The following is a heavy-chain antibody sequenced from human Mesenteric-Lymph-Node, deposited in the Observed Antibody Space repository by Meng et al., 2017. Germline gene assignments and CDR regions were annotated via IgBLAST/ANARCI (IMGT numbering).Heavy chain of an antibody. CDR3: ARDSKAAAGGFDI. V-gene: IGHV3-48*03. Sequence: GGSLRLSCAASGFTFSSYEMNWVRQAPGKGLEWVSSISSSGSTIYYADSVKGRFTISRDNAKNSLYLQMNSLGAEDTAVYYCARDSKAAAGGFDIWGQGTMVTVSS. J-gene: IGHJ3*02. CDR2: ISSSGSTI. CDR1: GFTFSSYE. D-gene: IGHD6-13*01.